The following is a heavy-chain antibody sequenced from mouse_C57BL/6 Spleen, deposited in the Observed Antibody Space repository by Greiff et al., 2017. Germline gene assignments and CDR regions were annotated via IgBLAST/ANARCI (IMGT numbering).Heavy chain of an antibody. J-gene: IGHJ4*01. Sequence: VKLQQPGAELVKPGASVKLSCKASGYTFTSYWMHWVKQRPGQGLEWIGMIHPNSGSTNYNEKFKSKATLTVDKSSSTAYMQLSSLTSEDSAVYYCARLYDYDDYYAMDYWGQGTSVTVSS. CDR3: ARLYDYDDYYAMDY. V-gene: IGHV1-64*01. CDR2: IHPNSGST. D-gene: IGHD2-4*01. CDR1: GYTFTSYW.